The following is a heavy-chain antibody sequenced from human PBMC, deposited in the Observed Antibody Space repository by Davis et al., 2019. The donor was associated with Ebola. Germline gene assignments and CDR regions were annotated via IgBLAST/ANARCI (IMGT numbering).Heavy chain of an antibody. V-gene: IGHV3-48*02. Sequence: GESLKISCAASGFTFSSYSMNWVRQAPGKGLEWVSYISSSSSTIYYADSVKGRFTISRDNAKNSLYLQMNSLRDEDTAVYYCARSWLSPYYYYGMDVWGKGTTVTASS. D-gene: IGHD3-9*01. CDR2: ISSSSSTI. CDR3: ARSWLSPYYYYGMDV. J-gene: IGHJ6*04. CDR1: GFTFSSYS.